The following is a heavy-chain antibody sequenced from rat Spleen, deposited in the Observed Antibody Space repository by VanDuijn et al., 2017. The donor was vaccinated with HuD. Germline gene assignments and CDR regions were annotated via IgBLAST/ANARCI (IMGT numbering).Heavy chain of an antibody. CDR3: ATDTTLYFDY. J-gene: IGHJ2*01. CDR2: ISYDGSST. Sequence: EVQLVESGGGLVQPGRSMKLSCAASGFTFSHYDMAWVRQAPKKGLEWVAFISYDGSSTYYRDSVRGRFTLSRDNAKSTLYLQMDSLRSEDTATYYCATDTTLYFDYWGQGVMVTVSS. V-gene: IGHV5-20*01. D-gene: IGHD1-5*01. CDR1: GFTFSHYD.